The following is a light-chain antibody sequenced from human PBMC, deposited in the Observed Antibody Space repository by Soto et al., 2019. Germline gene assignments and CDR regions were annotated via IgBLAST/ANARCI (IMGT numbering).Light chain of an antibody. CDR2: EVN. CDR1: SSDVGDRNY. CDR3: SSYTTIGTWV. J-gene: IGLJ3*02. V-gene: IGLV2-14*01. Sequence: QSVLTQPASVSGSSGQSITISCTGTSSDVGDRNYVSWYQQHPGKAPKLMIYEVNNRPSGVSNRFSGSKSGNTASLTISGLQAEDEADYYCSSYTTIGTWVFGGGTKLTVL.